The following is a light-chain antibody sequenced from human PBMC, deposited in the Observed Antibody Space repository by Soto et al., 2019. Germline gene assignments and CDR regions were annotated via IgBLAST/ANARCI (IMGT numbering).Light chain of an antibody. CDR1: SSNIGAGYD. CDR3: QSYDSSLSGYVV. V-gene: IGLV1-40*01. Sequence: QSVLTQPPSVSGAPGQRVTISCTGSSSNIGAGYDVHWYQQLPGPAPKLLIYGNSNRPSGVPDRFSGSKSGTSASLAITGLHAEDEADYYCQSYDSSLSGYVVFGGGTKLTVL. CDR2: GNS. J-gene: IGLJ2*01.